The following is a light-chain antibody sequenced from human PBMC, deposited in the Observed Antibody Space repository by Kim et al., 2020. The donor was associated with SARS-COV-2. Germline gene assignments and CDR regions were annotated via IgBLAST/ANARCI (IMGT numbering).Light chain of an antibody. CDR2: GKN. V-gene: IGLV3-19*01. Sequence: LGQTVRITCQGDSLRSYYASWYQQKPGQAPVLVIYGKNNRPSGIPDRFSGSSSGNTASLTITGAQAEDEADNYCNSRDSSGNLWVFGGGTQLTVL. CDR1: SLRSYY. CDR3: NSRDSSGNLWV. J-gene: IGLJ3*02.